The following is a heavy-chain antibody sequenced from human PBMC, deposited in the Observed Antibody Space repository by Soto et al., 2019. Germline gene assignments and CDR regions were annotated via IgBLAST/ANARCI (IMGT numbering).Heavy chain of an antibody. D-gene: IGHD3-22*01. CDR2: ITSSSSYT. Sequence: QVQLVESGGGLVKPGGSLRLSCAASGFTFSDYYMSWIRQAPGKGLEWVSYITSSSSYTIYADSVRGRFTISRDNAKNSLFLQMDSLRAEDTAVYYCARADHYDTSGYWKWGQGTLVTVSS. CDR3: ARADHYDTSGYWK. V-gene: IGHV3-11*05. J-gene: IGHJ4*02. CDR1: GFTFSDYY.